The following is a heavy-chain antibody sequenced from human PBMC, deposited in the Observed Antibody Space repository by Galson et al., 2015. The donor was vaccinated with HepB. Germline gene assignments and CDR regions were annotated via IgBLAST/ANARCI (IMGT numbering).Heavy chain of an antibody. CDR1: GFSLSTSGVG. Sequence: PALVKPTQTLTLTCTFSGFSLSTSGVGVGWIRQPPGKALEWLALIYWDDDKRYSPSLKSRLTITKDTSKNQVVLTMTNMDPVDTATYYCAHRRSGVVAFDIWGQGTMVTVSS. CDR2: IYWDDDK. J-gene: IGHJ3*02. CDR3: AHRRSGVVAFDI. V-gene: IGHV2-5*02. D-gene: IGHD2-15*01.